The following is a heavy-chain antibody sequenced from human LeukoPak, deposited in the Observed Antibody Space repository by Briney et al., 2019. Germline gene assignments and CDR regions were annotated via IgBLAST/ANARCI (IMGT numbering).Heavy chain of an antibody. CDR2: IIPILGIA. Sequence: SVKVSCKASGGTFSSYAISWVRPAPGQGLEWMGRIIPILGIANYAQKFQGRVTITADKSTSTAYMELSSLRSEETAVYYCASEAYCGGDCYSGRYWGQGTLVTVSS. J-gene: IGHJ4*02. CDR1: GGTFSSYA. V-gene: IGHV1-69*04. D-gene: IGHD2-21*02. CDR3: ASEAYCGGDCYSGRY.